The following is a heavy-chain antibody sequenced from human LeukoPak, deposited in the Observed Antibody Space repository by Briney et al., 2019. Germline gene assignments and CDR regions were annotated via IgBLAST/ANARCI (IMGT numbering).Heavy chain of an antibody. J-gene: IGHJ5*02. CDR1: GYTFTSYG. V-gene: IGHV1-18*01. D-gene: IGHD3-10*01. CDR3: ARDLVVRGLRPNWFDP. Sequence: ASVKVSCKASGYTFTSYGISWVRQAPGQGLEWMGWISAYNGNTNYAQKLQGRVTMTTDTSTSTAYMELRSLRSDDTAVYYCARDLVVRGLRPNWFDPWAREPWSPSPQ. CDR2: ISAYNGNT.